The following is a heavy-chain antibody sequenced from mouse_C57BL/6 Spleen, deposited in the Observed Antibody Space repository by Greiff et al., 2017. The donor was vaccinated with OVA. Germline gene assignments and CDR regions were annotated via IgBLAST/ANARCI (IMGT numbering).Heavy chain of an antibody. CDR2: INPSNGGT. CDR3: ARPNYGSSPFAY. CDR1: GYTFTSYW. J-gene: IGHJ3*01. Sequence: QVHVKQSGTELVKPGASVKLSCKASGYTFTSYWMHWVKQRPGQGLEWIGNINPSNGGTNYNEKFKSKATLTVDKSSSTAYMQLSSLTSEDSAVYYCARPNYGSSPFAYWGQGTLVTVSA. D-gene: IGHD1-1*01. V-gene: IGHV1-53*01.